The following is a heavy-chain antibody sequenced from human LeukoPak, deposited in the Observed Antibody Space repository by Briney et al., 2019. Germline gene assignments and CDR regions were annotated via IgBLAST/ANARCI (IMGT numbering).Heavy chain of an antibody. CDR1: GYTFTSYG. J-gene: IGHJ3*02. D-gene: IGHD3-22*01. CDR3: ARDITMIVNPGDAFDI. CDR2: ISAYNGNT. V-gene: IGHV1-18*01. Sequence: ASVKVSCKASGYTFTSYGISWVRQAPGQGLEWMGWISAYNGNTNYAQKLQGRVTMTTDTSTSTAYMELRSLRSDDTAVYYCARDITMIVNPGDAFDIWGQGTMVTVSS.